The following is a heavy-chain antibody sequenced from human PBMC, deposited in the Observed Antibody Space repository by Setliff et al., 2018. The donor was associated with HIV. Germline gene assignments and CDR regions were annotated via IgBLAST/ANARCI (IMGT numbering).Heavy chain of an antibody. Sequence: SETLSLTCTVPGGTISRGGFYWTWIRQHPGKGLEWMGYSYNTGSTSPSPSLGSRVTISIDTSKSQFSLKLSSVTAADTAVYFCARGRGSSSRWPIDYWGQGTMVTVAS. CDR2: SYNTGST. V-gene: IGHV4-31*03. J-gene: IGHJ4*02. CDR3: ARGRGSSSRWPIDY. D-gene: IGHD6-13*01. CDR1: GGTISRGGFY.